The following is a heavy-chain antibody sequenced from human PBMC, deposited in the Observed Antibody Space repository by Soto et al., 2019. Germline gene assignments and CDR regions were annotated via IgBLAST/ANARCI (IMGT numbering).Heavy chain of an antibody. Sequence: QVQLQESGPGLVKPSQTLSLTCTVSGGSISSGDYYWSWIRQPPGKGLEWIGYIYYSGSTYYNPSLTRRVTISVDTSKTQFSLKLSSVTAADTAVYYCARERGYDWVGRGNSFDYWGQGTLVTVSS. J-gene: IGHJ4*02. CDR1: GGSISSGDYY. CDR3: ARERGYDWVGRGNSFDY. V-gene: IGHV4-30-4*01. D-gene: IGHD5-12*01. CDR2: IYYSGST.